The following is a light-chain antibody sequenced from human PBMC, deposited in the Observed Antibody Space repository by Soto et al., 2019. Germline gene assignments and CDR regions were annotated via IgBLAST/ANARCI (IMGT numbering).Light chain of an antibody. CDR2: XVX. V-gene: IGLV2-14*03. CDR1: SSDVGGYNY. Sequence: QSALTQPASVSGSPGQSITISCTGTSSDVGGYNYVSWYQQHPGKAPKLIIYXVXNRXXXVXNRFXXXXXXXTASXXXXXXQAEDEADYYCSSYTSSSLHVFGTGTKLTVL. CDR3: SSYTSSSLHV. J-gene: IGLJ1*01.